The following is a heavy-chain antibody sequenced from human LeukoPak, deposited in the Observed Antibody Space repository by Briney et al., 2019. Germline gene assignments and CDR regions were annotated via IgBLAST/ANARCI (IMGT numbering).Heavy chain of an antibody. CDR2: IIPIFGTA. J-gene: IGHJ6*03. D-gene: IGHD3-16*02. CDR3: ARSETYDYVWGSYRSNYYYMDV. V-gene: IGHV1-69*06. Sequence: SVKVSCKASGGTFSSYAISWVRQAPGQGLEWMGGIIPIFGTANYAQKFQGRVTITADKSTSTACMELSSLRSEDTAVYYCARSETYDYVWGSYRSNYYYMDVWGKGTTVTVSS. CDR1: GGTFSSYA.